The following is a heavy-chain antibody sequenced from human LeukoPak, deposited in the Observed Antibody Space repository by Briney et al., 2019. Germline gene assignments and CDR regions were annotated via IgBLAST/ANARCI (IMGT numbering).Heavy chain of an antibody. Sequence: PSETLSPTCTVSGGSISSYYWSWIRQPPGKGLEWIGYIYYSGSTNYNPSLKSRVTISVDTSKNQFSLKLSSVTAADTAVYYCAGARRAAAVDYWGQGTLVTVSS. D-gene: IGHD6-13*01. V-gene: IGHV4-59*01. J-gene: IGHJ4*02. CDR1: GGSISSYY. CDR2: IYYSGST. CDR3: AGARRAAAVDY.